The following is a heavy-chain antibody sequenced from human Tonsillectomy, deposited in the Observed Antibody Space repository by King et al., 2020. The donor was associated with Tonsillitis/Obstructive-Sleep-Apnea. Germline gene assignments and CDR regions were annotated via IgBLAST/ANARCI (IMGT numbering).Heavy chain of an antibody. CDR2: ISWNSGSI. CDR3: AKGAQWELLKGNYFDY. V-gene: IGHV3-9*01. CDR1: GFTFDDYA. D-gene: IGHD1-26*01. J-gene: IGHJ4*02. Sequence: VQLVESGGGLVQPGRSLRLSCAASGFTFDDYAMHWVRQAPGKGLEWVSGISWNSGSIGYADSVKRRFTISRDNAKNSLYLQMNSLRAEDTALYYCAKGAQWELLKGNYFDYWGQGTLVTVSS.